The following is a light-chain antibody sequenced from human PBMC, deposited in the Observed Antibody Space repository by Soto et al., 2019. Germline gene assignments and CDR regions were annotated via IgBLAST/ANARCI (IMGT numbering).Light chain of an antibody. J-gene: IGLJ3*02. Sequence: QSVLTQPPSVSAAPGQKVTISCSGSSSNIGNSYVSWYQQLPGTAPKLLVYDNNKRPSGIPDRFSGSKSGTSAALVITGLQTGDEADYYCGTWDTDLRAGVFGGGTKLTVL. V-gene: IGLV1-51*01. CDR3: GTWDTDLRAGV. CDR2: DNN. CDR1: SSNIGNSY.